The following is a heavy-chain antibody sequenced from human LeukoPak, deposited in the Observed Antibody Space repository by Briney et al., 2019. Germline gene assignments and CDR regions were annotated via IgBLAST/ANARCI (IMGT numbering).Heavy chain of an antibody. CDR2: MNPNSGNT. CDR1: GYTFTSYG. V-gene: IGHV1-8*03. D-gene: IGHD1-26*01. CDR3: ARGNFRGGSLGHFDY. Sequence: ASVKVSCKASGYTFTSYGISWVRQAPGQGLEWMGWMNPNSGNTGYAQKFQGRVTITRNTSISTAYMELSSLRSEDTAVYYCARGNFRGGSLGHFDYWGQGTLVTVSS. J-gene: IGHJ4*02.